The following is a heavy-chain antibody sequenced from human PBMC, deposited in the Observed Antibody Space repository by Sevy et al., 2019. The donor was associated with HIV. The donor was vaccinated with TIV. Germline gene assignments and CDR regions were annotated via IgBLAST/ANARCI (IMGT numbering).Heavy chain of an antibody. CDR1: GFTFSSYA. D-gene: IGHD2-2*02. CDR2: IRHSGDGT. Sequence: GGSLRLSCAASGFTFSSYAMSWVRLAPGKGLEWVSAIRHSGDGTYYADSVKGRFTISRDNAKNTLYLEMNSLRAEDTAVYYCAKGTLVVPTVIYYYYGMSVWGQGTTVTVSS. J-gene: IGHJ6*02. V-gene: IGHV3-23*01. CDR3: AKGTLVVPTVIYYYYGMSV.